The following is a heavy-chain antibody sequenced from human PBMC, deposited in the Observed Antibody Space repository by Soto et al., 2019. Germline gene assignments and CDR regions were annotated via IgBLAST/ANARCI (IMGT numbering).Heavy chain of an antibody. Sequence: XXTLTLTCTVSGGSISSGGYYWSWIRQPPGKGLEGIGXIXXSGXXNXQXXLXXXXTISVATXTPKXYMKLRHVTAADTAVYYRERGSEAAGTVAQSWGQGTLVNVSS. CDR3: ERGSEAAGTVAQS. V-gene: IGHV4-61*08. J-gene: IGHJ5*02. CDR2: IXXSGXX. CDR1: GGSISSGGYY. D-gene: IGHD6-13*01.